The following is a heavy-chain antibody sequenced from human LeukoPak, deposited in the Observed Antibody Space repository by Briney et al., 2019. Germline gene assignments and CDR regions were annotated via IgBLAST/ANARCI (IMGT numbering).Heavy chain of an antibody. V-gene: IGHV3-33*06. CDR2: ILSDGTSE. CDR1: GFTFSSYG. D-gene: IGHD2-2*02. Sequence: GGSLRLSCAASGFTFSSYGMHWVRQAPGKGRERVAVILSDGTSEYYADSVKGRFTISRDNSKSTLYLQMNSLRAGDTAVYYCGKEYYPHIPTFFNFAGDSWGQGTLVTVSS. CDR3: GKEYYPHIPTFFNFAGDS. J-gene: IGHJ4*02.